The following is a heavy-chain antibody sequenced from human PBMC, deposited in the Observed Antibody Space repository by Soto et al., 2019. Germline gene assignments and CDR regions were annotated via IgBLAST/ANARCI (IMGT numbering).Heavy chain of an antibody. CDR2: IWYDGSNK. D-gene: IGHD3-22*01. CDR1: GFTFSSYG. V-gene: IGHV3-33*01. Sequence: QVQLVESGGGVVQPGRSLRLSCAASGFTFSSYGMHWVRQAPGKGLEWVAVIWYDGSNKYYADSVKGRFTISRDNSKNTLYLQMNSLRAEDTAVYYSARGQFVGSSGGFDYWGQGDLGAVSS. CDR3: ARGQFVGSSGGFDY. J-gene: IGHJ4*02.